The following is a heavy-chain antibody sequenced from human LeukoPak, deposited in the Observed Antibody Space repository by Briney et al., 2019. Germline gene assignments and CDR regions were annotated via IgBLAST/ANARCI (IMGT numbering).Heavy chain of an antibody. J-gene: IGHJ4*02. CDR1: GFTFSSYA. CDR2: ISGSGDST. D-gene: IGHD3-10*01. Sequence: GGSLRLSCAASGFTFSSYAMSWVRQAPGKGLEWVSGISGSGDSTYYADSVKGRFTISRDNSKNTLYLQMNSLRADDTAVYYCARGGLHRLWFGEFWGQGTLVTVSS. CDR3: ARGGLHRLWFGEF. V-gene: IGHV3-23*01.